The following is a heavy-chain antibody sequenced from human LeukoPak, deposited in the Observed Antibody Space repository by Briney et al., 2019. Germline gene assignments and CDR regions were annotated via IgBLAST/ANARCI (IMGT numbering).Heavy chain of an antibody. CDR2: IYYSGST. J-gene: IGHJ6*02. CDR1: GGSISSGGYY. Sequence: SETLSLTCTVSGGSISSGGYYWSWIRQHPGKGLEWIGYIYYSGSTYYNPSLKSRVTISVDTSKNQFSLKLSSVTAADTAVYYCARGRRVRGVIITSYGMDVWGQGTTVTVSS. D-gene: IGHD3-10*01. CDR3: ARGRRVRGVIITSYGMDV. V-gene: IGHV4-31*03.